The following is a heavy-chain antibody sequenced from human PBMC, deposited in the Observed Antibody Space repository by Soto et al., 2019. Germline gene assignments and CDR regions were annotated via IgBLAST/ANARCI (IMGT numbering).Heavy chain of an antibody. CDR1: GGSFSGYY. D-gene: IGHD3-3*01. Sequence: SETLSLTCAVYGGSFSGYYWSWIRQPPGKGLEWIGEINHSGSTNYNPSLKSRVTISVDTSKNQFSLKLSSVTAADTAVYYCARVSIPGDFWSGYYSFNYYGMDVWGQGTTVT. CDR2: INHSGST. J-gene: IGHJ6*02. CDR3: ARVSIPGDFWSGYYSFNYYGMDV. V-gene: IGHV4-34*01.